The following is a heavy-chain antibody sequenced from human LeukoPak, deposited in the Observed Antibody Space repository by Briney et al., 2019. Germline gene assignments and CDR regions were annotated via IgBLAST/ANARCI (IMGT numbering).Heavy chain of an antibody. J-gene: IGHJ4*02. CDR1: GCTFSSYS. CDR2: ISSSSSCI. V-gene: IGHV3-21*01. CDR3: ASLFLDCSSTSCYGDY. Sequence: GGSLRLSCAASGCTFSSYSMNWVRQAPGKGLEWVSSISSSSSCIYYADSVKGRFTISRDNAKNSLYLQMNSLRAEDTAVYYCASLFLDCSSTSCYGDYWGQGTLVTVSS. D-gene: IGHD2-2*01.